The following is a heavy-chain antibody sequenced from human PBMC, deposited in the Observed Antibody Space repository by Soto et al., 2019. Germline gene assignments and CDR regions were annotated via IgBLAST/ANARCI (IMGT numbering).Heavy chain of an antibody. CDR3: AREGYYDVWSGYYYYGMDV. Sequence: SQTLSLTCAISGDSVSSNSAAWNWIRQSPSRVLEWLGRTYYRSKWYNDYAVSVKSRITINPDTSKNQFSLQLNSVTPEDTAVYYCAREGYYDVWSGYYYYGMDVWGQGTTVTVSS. J-gene: IGHJ6*02. D-gene: IGHD3-3*01. CDR1: GDSVSSNSAA. V-gene: IGHV6-1*01. CDR2: TYYRSKWYN.